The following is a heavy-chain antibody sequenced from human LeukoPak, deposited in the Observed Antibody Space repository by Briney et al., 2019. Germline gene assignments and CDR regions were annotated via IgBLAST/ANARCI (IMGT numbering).Heavy chain of an antibody. CDR3: ARDYSSEDY. D-gene: IGHD6-19*01. Sequence: SETLSLTCAVYGGSLSGYYWSWIRQPPGKGLEWIGEINHSGSTNYNPSLKSRVTISVDTSKNQFSLKLSSVTAADTAVYYCARDYSSEDYWGQGTLVTVSS. J-gene: IGHJ4*02. V-gene: IGHV4-34*01. CDR2: INHSGST. CDR1: GGSLSGYY.